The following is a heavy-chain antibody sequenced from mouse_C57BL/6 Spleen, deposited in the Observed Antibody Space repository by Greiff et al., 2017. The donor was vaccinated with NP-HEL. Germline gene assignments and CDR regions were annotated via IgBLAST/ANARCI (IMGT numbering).Heavy chain of an antibody. CDR2: INPSTGGT. D-gene: IGHD2-14*01. CDR1: GYSFTGYY. CDR3: ALTWKEYDIDY. V-gene: IGHV1-42*01. Sequence: VQLQQSGPELVKPGASVKISCKASGYSFTGYYMNWVKQSPEKSLEWIGEINPSTGGTTYNQKFKAKATLTVDQSSSTAYMQVKSLTSEDTAVYYCALTWKEYDIDYWGQGTTLTVSS. J-gene: IGHJ2*01.